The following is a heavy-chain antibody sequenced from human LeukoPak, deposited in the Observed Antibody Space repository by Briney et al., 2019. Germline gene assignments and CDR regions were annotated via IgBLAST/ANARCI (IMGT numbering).Heavy chain of an antibody. V-gene: IGHV3-9*01. CDR2: ISWNSGSI. CDR1: GFTFDDYA. J-gene: IGHJ4*02. Sequence: PGGSLRLSCAASGFTFDDYAMRWVRQAPGKGLEWVSGISWNSGSIGYADSVKGRFTISRDNAKNSLYLQMNSLRAEDTALYYCAKAGGFDYWGQGTLVTVSS. D-gene: IGHD4-23*01. CDR3: AKAGGFDY.